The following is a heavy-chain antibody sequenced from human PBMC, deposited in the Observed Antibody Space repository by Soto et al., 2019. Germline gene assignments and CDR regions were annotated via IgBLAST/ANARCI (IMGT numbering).Heavy chain of an antibody. CDR2: ISAYNGNT. D-gene: IGHD3-9*01. CDR3: ARDWCPLYYDILSGYYLFDY. V-gene: IGHV1-18*01. Sequence: ASVKVSCKASGYTFTSYGISWVRQAPGQGLEGMGWISAYNGNTNYAQKLQGRVTMTTDTSTSTAYMELRSLRSDDTAVYYCARDWCPLYYDILSGYYLFDYWGQGTLVTSPQ. J-gene: IGHJ4*02. CDR1: GYTFTSYG.